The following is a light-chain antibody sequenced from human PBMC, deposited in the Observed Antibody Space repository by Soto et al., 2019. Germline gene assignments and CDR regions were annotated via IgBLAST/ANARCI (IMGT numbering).Light chain of an antibody. CDR3: LQDYSWPWT. J-gene: IGKJ1*01. Sequence: AIQMTQSTSSLSASVGDRLTITCRASQDVRNYVGWYQQKPGKAHKFIIYGAFSLETGIPSRFSGSGYGTEFTLTINSLLPEDFATYFCLQDYSWPWTFGQGTKVE. CDR1: QDVRNY. CDR2: GAF. V-gene: IGKV1-6*01.